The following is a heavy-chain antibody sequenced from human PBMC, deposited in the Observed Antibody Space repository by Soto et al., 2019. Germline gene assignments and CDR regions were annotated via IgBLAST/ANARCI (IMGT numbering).Heavy chain of an antibody. J-gene: IGHJ6*02. V-gene: IGHV3-23*01. D-gene: IGHD2-21*01. Sequence: PGGSLRLSCATSGFSFSNYGMNWVRQAPGKGLEWVSGITKTGRSTFIADSVRGRFTISRDNSKNTLCLQLNSLGFDDTAVYYCAKALDGIADYFYAMGVWGQGTPVTVSS. CDR3: AKALDGIADYFYAMGV. CDR1: GFSFSNYG. CDR2: ITKTGRST.